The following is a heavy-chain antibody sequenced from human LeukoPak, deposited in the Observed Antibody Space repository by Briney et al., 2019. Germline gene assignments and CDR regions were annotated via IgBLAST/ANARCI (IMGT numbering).Heavy chain of an antibody. D-gene: IGHD5-12*01. J-gene: IGHJ3*02. CDR1: GGSFSGYY. CDR3: ARALRFNDAFDI. CDR2: INHSGST. V-gene: IGHV4-34*01. Sequence: SETLSLTCAVYGGSFSGYYWSWIRQPPGKGLEWIGEINHSGSTNYNPSLKRRVTISVDTSKNQFSLKLSSVTAADTAVYYCARALRFNDAFDIWGQGTMVTVSS.